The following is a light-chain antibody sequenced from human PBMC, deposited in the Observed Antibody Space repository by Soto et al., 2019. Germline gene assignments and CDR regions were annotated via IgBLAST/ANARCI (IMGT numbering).Light chain of an antibody. CDR2: EVT. CDR3: ASYTRSRVWV. CDR1: SSDVGSYNR. V-gene: IGLV2-18*02. Sequence: QSALTQPPSVSGSPGQSVTISCTGTSSDVGSYNRVSWYQQPPRTAPKLIIYEVTNRPSGVPVRFSGSKSANMASLTISGLQAADEPDYCCASYTRSRVWVFGGGTTLTVL. J-gene: IGLJ3*02.